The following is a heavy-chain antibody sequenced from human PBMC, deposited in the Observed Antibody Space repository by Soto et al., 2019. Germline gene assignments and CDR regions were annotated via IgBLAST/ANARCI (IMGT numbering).Heavy chain of an antibody. Sequence: EVQLVESGGGLVQSGGSLRLSCLASGFCLTPYWMSWVRQTPGKGLEWVAKINEDGSKRDYMESVEGRFTISRDNAKNSVSLQMDSLRVDDTAMYYCTRWDGRCSGGSCFFDSWGQGTLVTVSS. D-gene: IGHD2-15*01. CDR2: INEDGSKR. CDR3: TRWDGRCSGGSCFFDS. V-gene: IGHV3-7*01. CDR1: GFCLTPYW. J-gene: IGHJ4*02.